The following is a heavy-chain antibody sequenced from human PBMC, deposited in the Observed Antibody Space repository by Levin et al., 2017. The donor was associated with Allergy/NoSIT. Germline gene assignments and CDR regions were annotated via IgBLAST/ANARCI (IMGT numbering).Heavy chain of an antibody. D-gene: IGHD1-14*01. Sequence: GESLKISCKGSRYTFSSYDINWVRQATGQGLEWMGWMNPNSGNTGYAQKFQGRVTMTRNTSINTAYMELSSLRSDDTAVYYCARGPVNQVGGYYFEFWGQGTPITVSS. CDR3: ARGPVNQVGGYYFEF. CDR1: RYTFSSYD. CDR2: MNPNSGNT. V-gene: IGHV1-8*01. J-gene: IGHJ4*02.